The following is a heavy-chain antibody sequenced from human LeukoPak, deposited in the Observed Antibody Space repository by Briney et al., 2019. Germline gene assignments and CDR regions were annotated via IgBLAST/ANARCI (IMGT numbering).Heavy chain of an antibody. Sequence: SVKVSCKASGGTFSSYAISWVRQAPGQGLEWMGGIIPIFGTANYAQKFQGRVTITTDESTSTAYMELSSLRSEDTAVYYRARKKDFRSGWFDPWGQGTLVTVSS. D-gene: IGHD3-10*01. V-gene: IGHV1-69*05. CDR1: GGTFSSYA. CDR3: ARKKDFRSGWFDP. CDR2: IIPIFGTA. J-gene: IGHJ5*02.